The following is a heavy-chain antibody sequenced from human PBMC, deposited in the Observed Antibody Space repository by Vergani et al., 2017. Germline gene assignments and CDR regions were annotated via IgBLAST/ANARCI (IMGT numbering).Heavy chain of an antibody. J-gene: IGHJ4*02. CDR3: ARMLWFERKNDY. D-gene: IGHD3-10*01. CDR2: IDPNSVDT. Sequence: QVQLVQSGAEVKKPGASVRVSCKASGFTFTSYHIHWVRQAPGQGLVWLGRIDPNSVDTRYSQRFQDRVTITRDTSINTAYMEMTRLRPDDTAVYYCARMLWFERKNDYWGQRTVVTVSS. V-gene: IGHV1-2*06. CDR1: GFTFTSYH.